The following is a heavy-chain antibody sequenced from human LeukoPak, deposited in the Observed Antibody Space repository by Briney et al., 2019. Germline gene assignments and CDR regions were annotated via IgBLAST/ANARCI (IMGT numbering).Heavy chain of an antibody. CDR2: ISSRSRTI. D-gene: IGHD3-22*01. J-gene: IGHJ3*02. CDR3: ARGQYYESSGYYTWGGFDI. CDR1: GFTFSSYS. V-gene: IGHV3-48*01. Sequence: GGSLRLSCAASGFTFSSYSMNWVRQAPGKGLEWVSYISSRSRTIYYADSVKGRFTISRDNAKNSLYLQINSLRAEDTAVYFCARGQYYESSGYYTWGGFDIWGQGTKVTVSS.